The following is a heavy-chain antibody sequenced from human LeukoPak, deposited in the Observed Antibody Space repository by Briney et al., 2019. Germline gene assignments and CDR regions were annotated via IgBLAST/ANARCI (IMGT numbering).Heavy chain of an antibody. CDR3: ARETLGSSGYYWFDP. D-gene: IGHD3-22*01. V-gene: IGHV1-18*01. CDR2: ISAYNGNT. Sequence: ASVKVSCKASGYTFTCYGTSWVRQAPGQGLEWMGWISAYNGNTNYAQKLQGRVTMTTDTSTSTAYMELRSLRSDDTAVYYCARETLGSSGYYWFDPWGQGTLVTVSS. J-gene: IGHJ5*02. CDR1: GYTFTCYG.